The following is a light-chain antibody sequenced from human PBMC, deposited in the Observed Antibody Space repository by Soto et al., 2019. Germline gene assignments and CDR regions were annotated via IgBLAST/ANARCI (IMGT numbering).Light chain of an antibody. CDR2: GVS. Sequence: IVLTQSPATLSLSPGESATLSCRASQSVSGYLVWYQQKPGQAPRLLIYGVSNRAPGIPARFSGSGSGTDFTLTISSLQPEDVATYYCQHYDHLPITFGQGTRLEIK. V-gene: IGKV3-11*01. CDR1: QSVSGY. J-gene: IGKJ5*01. CDR3: QHYDHLPIT.